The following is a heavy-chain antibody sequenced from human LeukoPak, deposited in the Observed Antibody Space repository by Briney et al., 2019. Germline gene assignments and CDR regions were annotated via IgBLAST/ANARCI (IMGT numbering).Heavy chain of an antibody. CDR1: GFTFSNYW. J-gene: IGHJ4*02. CDR2: VNSDGSST. CDR3: AREGRGYSYAFEY. V-gene: IGHV3-74*01. Sequence: GGSLRLSCAASGFTFSNYWMHWVRQAPGKGLVWVSRVNSDGSSTTYADSVKGRFTISRDNGQNTLYLQMNSLRAEDTAVYYCAREGRGYSYAFEYWGQGTLVTVSS. D-gene: IGHD5-18*01.